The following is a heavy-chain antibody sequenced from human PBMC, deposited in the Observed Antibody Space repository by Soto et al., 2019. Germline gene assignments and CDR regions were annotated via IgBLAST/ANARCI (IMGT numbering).Heavy chain of an antibody. J-gene: IGHJ6*02. D-gene: IGHD3-16*01. Sequence: EMQMVESGGGLVQPGGSLRLSCAASGFTFSDHYMDWVRQAPGKGLEWVGRITNKIDGHTTSYAASVEGRFIVSRDDSRNSLFLQMNNLKKEATAVYFCARAAYGHGSDVWGQGSTVIVSS. CDR3: ARAAYGHGSDV. V-gene: IGHV3-72*01. CDR2: ITNKIDGHTT. CDR1: GFTFSDHY.